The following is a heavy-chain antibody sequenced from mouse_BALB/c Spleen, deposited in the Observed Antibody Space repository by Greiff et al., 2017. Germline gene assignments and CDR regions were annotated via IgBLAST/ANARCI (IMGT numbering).Heavy chain of an antibody. V-gene: IGHV2-9*02. J-gene: IGHJ1*01. CDR2: IWAGGST. D-gene: IGHD1-1*01. CDR1: GFSFTSYG. Sequence: QVQLKESGPGLVAPSQSLSITCTVSGFSFTSYGVHWVRQPPGKGLEWLGVIWAGGSTNYNSALMSRLSISKDNSKSQVFSKMNSLDTDDTAMYYCARAVPHYYGSSYGYFDVWGGGTTVTVSS. CDR3: ARAVPHYYGSSYGYFDV.